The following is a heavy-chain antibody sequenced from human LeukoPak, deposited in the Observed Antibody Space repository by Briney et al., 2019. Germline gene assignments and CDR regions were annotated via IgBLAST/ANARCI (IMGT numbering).Heavy chain of an antibody. CDR2: IYNTGSS. CDR3: ASCWGYKYSFDI. D-gene: IGHD5-24*01. CDR1: GGSISSGGYY. J-gene: IGHJ3*02. V-gene: IGHV4-31*03. Sequence: PSETLSLTCTVSGGSISSGGYYWGWIRHRPGKGLEWIGFIYNTGSSFYNPSLESRATMSMDTSDNQFSLNLNSVTAADTAMYYCASCWGYKYSFDIWGQGTVVTVSS.